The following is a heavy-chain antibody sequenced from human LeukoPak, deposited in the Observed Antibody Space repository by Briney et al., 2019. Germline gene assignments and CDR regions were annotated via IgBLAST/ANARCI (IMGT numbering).Heavy chain of an antibody. V-gene: IGHV3-21*01. CDR3: ARVLLWFGRALYFDY. Sequence: GGSLRLSCAASGFTFSSYSMNWVRQAPGKGLEWVSSISSSSSYIYYADSVKGRFTISRDNAKNSLYLQMNSLRAEDTAVYYCARVLLWFGRALYFDYWGQGTLVTVFS. CDR1: GFTFSSYS. D-gene: IGHD3-10*01. CDR2: ISSSSSYI. J-gene: IGHJ4*02.